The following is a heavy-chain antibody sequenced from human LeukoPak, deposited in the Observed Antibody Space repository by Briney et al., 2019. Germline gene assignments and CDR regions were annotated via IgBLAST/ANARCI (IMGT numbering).Heavy chain of an antibody. CDR2: MNPNSGNT. J-gene: IGHJ5*02. Sequence: ASVKVSCKASGYTFTSYGINWVRQATGQGLEWMGWMNPNSGNTGYAQKFQGRVTMTRNTSISTAYMELSSLRSEDTAVYYCARALVVAATLNWFDPWGQGTLVTVSS. V-gene: IGHV1-8*01. CDR3: ARALVVAATLNWFDP. D-gene: IGHD2-15*01. CDR1: GYTFTSYG.